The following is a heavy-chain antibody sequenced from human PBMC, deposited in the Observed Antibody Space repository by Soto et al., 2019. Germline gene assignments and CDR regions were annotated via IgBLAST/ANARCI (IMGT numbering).Heavy chain of an antibody. CDR2: IYHSGST. V-gene: IGHV4-30-2*01. Sequence: LTCAVSGGSISSGGYSWSWIRQPPGKGLEWIGYIYHSGSTYYNPSLKSRVTISVDRSKNQFSLMLFSVTAADTAVYYCARIPGPWGQGTLVTVSS. CDR1: GGSISSGGYS. CDR3: ARIPGP. J-gene: IGHJ5*02. D-gene: IGHD2-21*01.